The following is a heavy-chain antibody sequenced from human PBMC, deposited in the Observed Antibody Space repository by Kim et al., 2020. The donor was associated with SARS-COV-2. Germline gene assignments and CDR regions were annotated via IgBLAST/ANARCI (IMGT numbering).Heavy chain of an antibody. Sequence: SETLSLTCAVYGGSFSGYYWSWIRQPPGKGLEWIGEINHSGSTNYNPSLKSRVTISVDTSKNQFSLKLSSVTAADTAVYYCARNRITMVRARFDPWGQGTLVTVSS. CDR3: ARNRITMVRARFDP. J-gene: IGHJ5*02. CDR2: INHSGST. D-gene: IGHD3-10*01. V-gene: IGHV4-34*01. CDR1: GGSFSGYY.